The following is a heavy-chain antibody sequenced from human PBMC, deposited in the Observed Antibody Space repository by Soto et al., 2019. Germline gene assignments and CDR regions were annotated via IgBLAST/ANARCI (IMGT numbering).Heavy chain of an antibody. D-gene: IGHD2-8*01. CDR3: AKYMGYCTNGVCYNYYYYYGMEV. V-gene: IGHV3-23*01. CDR2: ISGSGGST. J-gene: IGHJ6*02. CDR1: GFTFSSYA. Sequence: PGGSLRLSCAASGFTFSSYAMSWVRQAPGKGLEWVSAISGSGGSTYYADSVKGRFTISRDNSKNTLYLQMNSLRAEDTAVYYCAKYMGYCTNGVCYNYYYYYGMEVWGQGTTVTVSS.